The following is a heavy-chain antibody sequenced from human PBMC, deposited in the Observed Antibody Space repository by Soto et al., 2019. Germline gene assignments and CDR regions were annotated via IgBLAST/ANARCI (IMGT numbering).Heavy chain of an antibody. D-gene: IGHD6-19*01. CDR1: GGSISSSNW. CDR2: IYYSGST. V-gene: IGHV4-4*02. Sequence: SETLSLTCAVSGGSISSSNWWSWVRQPPGKGLEWIGSIYYSGSTYYNPSLKSRVTISVDTSKNQFSLKLSSVTAADTAVYYCARQVGGWAPWYFDYWGQGTLVTVSS. J-gene: IGHJ4*02. CDR3: ARQVGGWAPWYFDY.